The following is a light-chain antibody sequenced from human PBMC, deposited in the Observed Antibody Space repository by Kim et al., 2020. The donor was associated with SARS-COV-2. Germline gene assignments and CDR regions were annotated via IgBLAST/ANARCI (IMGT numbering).Light chain of an antibody. Sequence: PRVTVTLTCASNTGAVTSGYYPNWFQLKPGQSPRSMIHTASGRHSWTPARFSGSLLGGKAALTLSGVQPEDEAEYYCLLYYVGVWVFGGVTQLTFL. CDR3: LLYYVGVWV. CDR1: TGAVTSGYY. CDR2: TAS. V-gene: IGLV7-43*01. J-gene: IGLJ3*02.